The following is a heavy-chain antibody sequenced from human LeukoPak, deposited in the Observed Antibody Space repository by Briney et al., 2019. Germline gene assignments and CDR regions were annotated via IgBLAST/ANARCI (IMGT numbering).Heavy chain of an antibody. V-gene: IGHV1-24*01. D-gene: IGHD3-10*01. Sequence: ASVNVSCEASGYTLTELSMHWVRQAPGKGLEWMGGFDPEDGETIYAQKFQGRVTMTEDTSTDTAYMELSSLRSEDTAVYYCATDVLLWFGELWGQGTLVTVSS. CDR1: GYTLTELS. CDR2: FDPEDGET. CDR3: ATDVLLWFGEL. J-gene: IGHJ4*02.